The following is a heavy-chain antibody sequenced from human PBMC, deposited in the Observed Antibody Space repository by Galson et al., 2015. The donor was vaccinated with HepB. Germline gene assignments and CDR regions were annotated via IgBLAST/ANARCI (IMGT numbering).Heavy chain of an antibody. D-gene: IGHD2-2*02. V-gene: IGHV4-59*01. CDR3: ARVRTCSSTSCYTEDYYYYYMDV. J-gene: IGHJ6*03. CDR2: IYYSGST. CDR1: GGSISSYY. Sequence: SETLSLTCTVSGGSISSYYWSWIRQPPGKGLEWIGYIYYSGSTNYNPSLKSRVTISVDTSKNQFSLKLSSVTAADTAVYYCARVRTCSSTSCYTEDYYYYYMDVWGKGTTVTVSS.